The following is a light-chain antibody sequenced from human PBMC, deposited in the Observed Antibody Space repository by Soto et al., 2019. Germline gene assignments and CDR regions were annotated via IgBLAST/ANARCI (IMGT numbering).Light chain of an antibody. CDR2: AAS. J-gene: IGKJ4*01. CDR3: LQHITYP. V-gene: IGKV1D-17*01. CDR1: QDITTN. Sequence: NIQMTQSPSAMSASVGDRVTITCRARQDITTNLAWFQQKPGKVPKHLIHAASSLQSGVPSMFSANESGTKFTLTISSLQPEDFAAYSCLQHITYPFGGGTQVEIK.